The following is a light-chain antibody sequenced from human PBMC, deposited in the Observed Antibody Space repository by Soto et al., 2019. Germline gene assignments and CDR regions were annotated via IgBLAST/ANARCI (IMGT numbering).Light chain of an antibody. CDR3: QQYGSSPRT. Sequence: EIVLTQSPGTLSLSPGERATLSCRASQSVSSSYLAWYQQKRGQAPRLFIYGASSRATGIPDKFTGSGSGPDFTLTISRLEPEDFAVYYCQQYGSSPRTFGQGTKVEIK. J-gene: IGKJ1*01. CDR1: QSVSSSY. CDR2: GAS. V-gene: IGKV3-20*01.